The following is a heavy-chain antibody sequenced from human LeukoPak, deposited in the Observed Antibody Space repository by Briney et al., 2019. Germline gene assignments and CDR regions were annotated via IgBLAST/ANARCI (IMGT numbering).Heavy chain of an antibody. CDR3: ARAYDSLPGRAFDI. J-gene: IGHJ3*02. V-gene: IGHV1-18*01. D-gene: IGHD3-22*01. CDR1: GYTFSSYG. CDR2: ISAYNGNT. Sequence: GASVKVSCKASGYTFSSYGITWARQAPGQGLEWMGWISAYNGNTNYAQKLQGRVTMTRDTSISTAYMELSRLRSDDTAVYYCARAYDSLPGRAFDIWGRGTMVTVSS.